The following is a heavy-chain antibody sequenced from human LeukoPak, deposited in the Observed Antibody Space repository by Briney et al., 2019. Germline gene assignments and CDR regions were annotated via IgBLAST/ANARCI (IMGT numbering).Heavy chain of an antibody. CDR2: INYSGST. CDR3: RRHVVRGPMDV. D-gene: IGHD3-10*01. V-gene: IGHV4-59*08. CDR1: GGSISSYY. Sequence: SETLSRNCTVYGGSISSYYWSWHRQPPGKGLEWIGYINYSGSTNSHHSLKSRATITVDTTRNQYSLKLSSVTAATTALYYCRRHVVRGPMDVWGQETTVTVSS. J-gene: IGHJ6*02.